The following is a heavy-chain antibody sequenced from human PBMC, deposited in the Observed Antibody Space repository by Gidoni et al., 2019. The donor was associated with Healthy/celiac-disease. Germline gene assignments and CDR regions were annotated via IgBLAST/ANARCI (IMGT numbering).Heavy chain of an antibody. J-gene: IGHJ6*02. CDR1: GFTFSSYS. Sequence: EVQLVESGGGLVKPGGSLRLSGAAAGFTFSSYSMNWVRQAPGKGLEWVSSISSSSSYIYYADSVKGRFTISRDNAKNSLYLQMNSLRAEDTAVYYCARAEGVVVPAAKRYYYYGMDVWGQGTTVTVSS. CDR3: ARAEGVVVPAAKRYYYYGMDV. CDR2: ISSSSSYI. D-gene: IGHD2-2*01. V-gene: IGHV3-21*01.